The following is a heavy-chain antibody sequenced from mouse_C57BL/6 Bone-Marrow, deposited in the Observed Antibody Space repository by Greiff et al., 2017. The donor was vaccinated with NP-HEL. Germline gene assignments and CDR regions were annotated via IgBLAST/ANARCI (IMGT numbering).Heavy chain of an antibody. CDR2: IDPETGGT. D-gene: IGHD1-1*01. CDR3: TPSTTVVARYFDV. CDR1: GYTFTDYE. Sequence: QVQLQQSGAELVRPGASVTLSCKASGYTFTDYEMHWVKQTPVHGLEWIGAIDPETGGTAYNQKFKGKAILTADKSSSTAYMVLRSLTSEDSAVYYCTPSTTVVARYFDVWGTGTTVTVSS. J-gene: IGHJ1*03. V-gene: IGHV1-15*01.